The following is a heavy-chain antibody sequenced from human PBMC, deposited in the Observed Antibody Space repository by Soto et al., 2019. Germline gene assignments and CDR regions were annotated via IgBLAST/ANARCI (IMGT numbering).Heavy chain of an antibody. CDR2: INTDGSNT. CDR3: AREFCSGGNCYTYYFDP. J-gene: IGHJ5*02. D-gene: IGHD2-15*01. Sequence: GGSLRLSCAASGLTFNRYWMHWVRHAPGRGLVWVSHINTDGSNTNYADSVKGRFTISRDNAKSTLFLQMNSLRDEDTAVYYCAREFCSGGNCYTYYFDPWGQGIPVTVSS. V-gene: IGHV3-74*01. CDR1: GLTFNRYW.